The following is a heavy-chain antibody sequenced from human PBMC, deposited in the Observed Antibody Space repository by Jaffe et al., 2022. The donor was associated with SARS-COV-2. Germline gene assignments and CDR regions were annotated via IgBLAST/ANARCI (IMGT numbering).Heavy chain of an antibody. D-gene: IGHD1-26*01. CDR3: VLGTYYVIDH. J-gene: IGHJ4*02. V-gene: IGHV4-59*01. CDR1: GGSISSYY. Sequence: QVQLQESGPGVVKPSETLSLTCSVSGGSISSYYWSWIRQPPGKGLEWIGNIYYSGSTKYNPSLKSRVTISIDTSENQFSLMLTSVTAADTAVYYCVLGTYYVIDHWGQGTLVAVSS. CDR2: IYYSGST.